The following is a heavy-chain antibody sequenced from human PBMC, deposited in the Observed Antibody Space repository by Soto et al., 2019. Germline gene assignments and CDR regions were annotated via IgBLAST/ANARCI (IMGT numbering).Heavy chain of an antibody. J-gene: IGHJ5*02. CDR3: ARVYARDIVLMVYAANWFDP. CDR2: ISAYNGNT. CDR1: GYTFTSYG. D-gene: IGHD2-8*01. V-gene: IGHV1-18*01. Sequence: GASVKVSCKASGYTFTSYGISWVRQAPGQRLERMGWISAYNGNTNYAQKLKGRVTMTTDTSTSTAYMELRSLRSDDTVVYYCARVYARDIVLMVYAANWFDPWGQGTLVTVSS.